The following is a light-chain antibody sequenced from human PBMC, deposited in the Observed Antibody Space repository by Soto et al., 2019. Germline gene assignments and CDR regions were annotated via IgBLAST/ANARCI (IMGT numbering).Light chain of an antibody. CDR2: EVS. J-gene: IGLJ1*01. CDR1: TSDVGSYNL. Sequence: QSVLTEPSSVSGSPGQSITISCPGTTSDVGSYNLVSWYQQHPGKAPKLMIYEVSKRPSGVSNRFSGSKSGNTASLTISGLQAEDEADYYCCSYAGSRYVFGTGTKVPVL. V-gene: IGLV2-23*02. CDR3: CSYAGSRYV.